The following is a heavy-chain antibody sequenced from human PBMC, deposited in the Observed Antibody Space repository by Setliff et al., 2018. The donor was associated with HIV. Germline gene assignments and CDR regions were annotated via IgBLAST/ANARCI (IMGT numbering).Heavy chain of an antibody. J-gene: IGHJ6*03. CDR2: INAGNGNT. CDR3: ARGRNYDSSGYGDYYYYMDV. CDR1: GYTFSRYA. V-gene: IGHV1-3*01. Sequence: ASVQVSCKASGYTFSRYAMHWVRQAPGQRLEWMGWINAGNGNTKYSQKFQGRVTVTADESTSTAYMQLSSLRSDDTAVYYCARGRNYDSSGYGDYYYYMDVWGKGTTVTVSS. D-gene: IGHD3-22*01.